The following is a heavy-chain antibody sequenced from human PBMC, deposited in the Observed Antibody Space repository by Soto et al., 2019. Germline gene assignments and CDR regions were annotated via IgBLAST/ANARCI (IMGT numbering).Heavy chain of an antibody. J-gene: IGHJ5*02. V-gene: IGHV1-46*01. Sequence: ASVKVSCKASGYTLTSYYMHWVRQAPGQGLEWMGIINPGGDTTDYAQKFQGRITMTRDTSTSTVYMELSSLRSEDTAVYYCAREILPYYYDNRKYKCFDLWGQGTLVTVSS. CDR2: INPGGDTT. CDR3: AREILPYYYDNRKYKCFDL. D-gene: IGHD3-22*01. CDR1: GYTLTSYY.